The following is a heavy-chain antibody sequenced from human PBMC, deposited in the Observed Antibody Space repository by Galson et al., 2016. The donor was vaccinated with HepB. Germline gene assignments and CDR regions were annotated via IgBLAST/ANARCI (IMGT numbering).Heavy chain of an antibody. D-gene: IGHD2-2*01. CDR2: MNPDGTGK. V-gene: IGHV3-7*03. Sequence: SLRLSCAASGFTFSTYWMSWVRQAPGKGLEWVANMNPDGTGKNYVDSVKGRFTISRDNAKNSLYLQMNSLRVEDTAVYYCAKGRGSTRHVFDPWGQGTLVTVSS. CDR3: AKGRGSTRHVFDP. CDR1: GFTFSTYW. J-gene: IGHJ5*02.